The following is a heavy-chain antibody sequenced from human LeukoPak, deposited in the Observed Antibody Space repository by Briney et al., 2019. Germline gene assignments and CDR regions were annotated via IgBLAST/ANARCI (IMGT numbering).Heavy chain of an antibody. Sequence: SETLSLTCTVSGGSISTYYWSWIRQPPGKGLEWIGFIYYSGHSNYNPSPKSRVTILVDTSKNQFSLQLTSVTAADTAVYYCARGGSRDNWVYSFDYWGQGTLVTVSS. CDR3: ARGGSRDNWVYSFDY. D-gene: IGHD1-1*01. V-gene: IGHV4-59*01. CDR1: GGSISTYY. CDR2: IYYSGHS. J-gene: IGHJ4*02.